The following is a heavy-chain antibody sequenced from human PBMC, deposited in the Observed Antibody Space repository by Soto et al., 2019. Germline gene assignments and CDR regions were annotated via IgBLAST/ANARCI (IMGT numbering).Heavy chain of an antibody. V-gene: IGHV3-11*01. CDR2: ISSSGSTI. D-gene: IGHD3-3*01. CDR3: ARDSWIAEWLLPSYPWFDP. Sequence: GSLRLSCAASGFTFSDYYMSWIRQAPGKGLEWVSYISSSGSTIYYADSVKGRFTISRDNAKNSLYLQMNSLRAEDTAVYYCARDSWIAEWLLPSYPWFDPWGQGTLVTVSS. J-gene: IGHJ5*02. CDR1: GFTFSDYY.